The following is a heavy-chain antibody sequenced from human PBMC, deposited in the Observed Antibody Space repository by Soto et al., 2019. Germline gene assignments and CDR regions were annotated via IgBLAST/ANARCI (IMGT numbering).Heavy chain of an antibody. CDR3: ARDIPRPNYYYYMDV. CDR1: GGTFSSYT. J-gene: IGHJ6*03. CDR2: IIPILGIA. V-gene: IGHV1-69*08. Sequence: QVQLVQSGAEVKKPGSSVKVSCKASGGTFSSYTISWVRQAPGQGLEWMGRIIPILGIANYAQKFQGRVTIAADKSTSTAYMVLSSLRSEDTAVYYCARDIPRPNYYYYMDVWGKGTTVTVSS.